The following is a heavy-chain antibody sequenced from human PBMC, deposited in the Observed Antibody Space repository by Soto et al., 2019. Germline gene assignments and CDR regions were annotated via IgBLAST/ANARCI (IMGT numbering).Heavy chain of an antibody. CDR3: ARVGFNWNDDYYGMDV. Sequence: SETLSLTCAVYGGSFSGYYWSWIRQPPGKGLEWIGEINHSGSTNYNPSHKSRDNISVDTSKNQFSLKLSSVTAADTAVYYCARVGFNWNDDYYGMDVWGQGTTVT. J-gene: IGHJ6*02. CDR2: INHSGST. V-gene: IGHV4-34*01. CDR1: GGSFSGYY. D-gene: IGHD1-20*01.